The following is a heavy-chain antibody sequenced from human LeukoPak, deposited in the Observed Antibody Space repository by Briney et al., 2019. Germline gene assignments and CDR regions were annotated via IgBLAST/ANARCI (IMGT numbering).Heavy chain of an antibody. J-gene: IGHJ3*02. V-gene: IGHV4-59*07. CDR3: ARGCSSTSCYVKAFDI. Sequence: PSDTLSLTCTVSGGSISSYYWSWIRQPPGKGLEWIGYIYYSGSTNYNPSLKSRVTISVGTSKNQFSLKLSSVTAADTAVYYCARGCSSTSCYVKAFDIWGQGTMVTVSS. D-gene: IGHD2-2*01. CDR2: IYYSGST. CDR1: GGSISSYY.